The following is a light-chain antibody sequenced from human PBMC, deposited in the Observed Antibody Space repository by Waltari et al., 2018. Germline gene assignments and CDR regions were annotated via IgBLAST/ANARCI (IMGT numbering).Light chain of an antibody. Sequence: DIVMTQSPDSLAVSLGERATITCKSIQTVLYSSNNKNYLAWYQQKAVQSPKLLLYWASTRDSWVPDRFSGGESETDFTLSTNSLQAEHVAVYNCQQYYTTPTFCQSTKVEIK. V-gene: IGKV4-1*01. CDR2: WAS. J-gene: IGKJ1*01. CDR3: QQYYTTPT. CDR1: QTVLYSSNNKNY.